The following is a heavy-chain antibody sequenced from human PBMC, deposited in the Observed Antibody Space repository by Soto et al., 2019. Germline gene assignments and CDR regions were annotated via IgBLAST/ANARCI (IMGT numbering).Heavy chain of an antibody. J-gene: IGHJ6*02. CDR2: INSYNGHT. CDR3: ATNLCPRSGGSCLFYYQYGFDV. V-gene: IGHV1-18*04. CDR1: RFTLTSSG. D-gene: IGHD2-15*01. Sequence: GASVKVSCKASRFTLTSSGISRVRQAPGQGIEWMGWINSYNGHTNYAQNLQGRVTTTTDTSTSIAQMALRSLDSADTGVHYPATNLCPRSGGSCLFYYQYGFDVWGQGTTVTVSS.